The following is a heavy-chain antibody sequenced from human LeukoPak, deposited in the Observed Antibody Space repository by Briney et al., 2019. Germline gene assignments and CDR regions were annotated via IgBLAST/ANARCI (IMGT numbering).Heavy chain of an antibody. V-gene: IGHV3-23*01. Sequence: PGGSLTLSCAASGFTFSTYAMSWVRQAPGKGLQWVSAVSGGGSSTYYADSVKGRFTISRDNSKNTLSLQMNSLRADDTAVYYCAKRGMTTVKEGFDYWGQGTLVTVSS. CDR3: AKRGMTTVKEGFDY. CDR2: VSGGGSST. J-gene: IGHJ4*02. D-gene: IGHD4-11*01. CDR1: GFTFSTYA.